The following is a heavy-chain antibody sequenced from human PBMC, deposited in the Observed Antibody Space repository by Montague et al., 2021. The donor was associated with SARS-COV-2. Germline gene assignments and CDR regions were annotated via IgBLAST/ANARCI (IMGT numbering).Heavy chain of an antibody. V-gene: IGHV3-9*01. J-gene: IGHJ4*02. D-gene: IGHD2/OR15-2a*01. Sequence: SLGLSCAASGFIFDDYAMHWVRQAPGKGLEWVSGISWNSGFLGYADSVKGRFTISRDNAKNSLYLQMNSLRAEDTALYYCAKDTISTSGWQTYFDYWGQGTLVTVSS. CDR3: AKDTISTSGWQTYFDY. CDR1: GFIFDDYA. CDR2: ISWNSGFL.